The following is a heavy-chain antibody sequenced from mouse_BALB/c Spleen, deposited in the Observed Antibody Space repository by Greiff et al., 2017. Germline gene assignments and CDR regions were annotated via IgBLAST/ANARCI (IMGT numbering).Heavy chain of an antibody. CDR3: ARGGLGRAWFAY. J-gene: IGHJ3*01. D-gene: IGHD4-1*01. CDR2: ISYSGST. Sequence: EVQGVESGPGLVKPSQSLSLTCTVTGYSITSDYAWNWIRQFPGNKLEWMGYISYSGSTSYNPSLKSRISITRDTSKNQFFLQLNSVTTEDTATYYCARGGLGRAWFAYWGQGTLVTVSA. CDR1: GYSITSDYA. V-gene: IGHV3-2*02.